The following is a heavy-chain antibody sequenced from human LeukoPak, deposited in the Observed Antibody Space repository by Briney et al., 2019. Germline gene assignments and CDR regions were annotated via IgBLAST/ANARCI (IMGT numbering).Heavy chain of an antibody. V-gene: IGHV3-23*01. CDR1: GFTFSSYA. CDR2: ISGSGGST. CDR3: ARDLYCSSTSCYSLDY. D-gene: IGHD2-2*01. Sequence: PGGSLRLSCAASGFTFSSYAMSWVRQAPGKGLEWVSAISGSGGSTYYADSVKGRFTISRDNSKNTLYLQMNSLRAEDTAVYYCARDLYCSSTSCYSLDYWGQGTLVTVSS. J-gene: IGHJ4*02.